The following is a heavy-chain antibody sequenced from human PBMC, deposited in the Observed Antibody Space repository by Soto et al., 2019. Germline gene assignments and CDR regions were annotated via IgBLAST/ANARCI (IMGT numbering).Heavy chain of an antibody. CDR1: GYTFTGYY. CDR3: ARDRVEQQHSSDI. Sequence: ASVKVSCKASGYTFTGYYMHWVRQAPGQGLEWMGWINPNSGGTNYAQKFQGWVTMTRDTSISSAYMELSRLRSDDTAVYYCARDRVEQQHSSDIWGQGTMVTVSS. V-gene: IGHV1-2*04. D-gene: IGHD6-13*01. J-gene: IGHJ3*02. CDR2: INPNSGGT.